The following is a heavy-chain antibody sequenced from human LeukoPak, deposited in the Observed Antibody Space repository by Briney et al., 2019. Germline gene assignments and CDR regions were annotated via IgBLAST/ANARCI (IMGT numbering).Heavy chain of an antibody. D-gene: IGHD3-22*01. J-gene: IGHJ4*02. CDR3: ARDFNYYDSSVNYFDY. CDR1: GFTLSRYW. Sequence: GGSLRLSCAASGFTLSRYWMSWVRQAPGKGLEWVANMKQDGGEKNYVDSVKGRFTISRDNAENSLHLQMNSLRAEDTAVYYCARDFNYYDSSVNYFDYWGQGTLVTVSS. CDR2: MKQDGGEK. V-gene: IGHV3-7*01.